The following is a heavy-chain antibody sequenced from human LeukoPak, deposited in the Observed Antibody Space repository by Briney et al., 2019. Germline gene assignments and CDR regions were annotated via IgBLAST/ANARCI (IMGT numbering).Heavy chain of an antibody. Sequence: PGGSLRLSCAASGFAFSTYTMNWVRQAPGKGLEWVSSITSSSSDIYYADSVKGRFTISRDNAKNSLYLQMNSLRAEDTAVYYCARSVRGATGPTDYWGQGTLVTVSS. CDR3: ARSVRGATGPTDY. D-gene: IGHD1-26*01. V-gene: IGHV3-21*01. CDR1: GFAFSTYT. J-gene: IGHJ4*02. CDR2: ITSSSSDI.